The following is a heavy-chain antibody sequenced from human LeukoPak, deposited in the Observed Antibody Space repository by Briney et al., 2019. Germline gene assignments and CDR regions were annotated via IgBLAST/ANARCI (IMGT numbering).Heavy chain of an antibody. V-gene: IGHV3-7*01. Sequence: PGGSLRLSCAASGFPFSSYWTSWVRQAPGKGLEWVANIKQDGSDKYYVASVKGRFTISRDNAKNSLYLQLNSLRADDTAVYYCARLTGTTGFDYWGQGTLVTVSS. CDR1: GFPFSSYW. D-gene: IGHD1-1*01. CDR2: IKQDGSDK. CDR3: ARLTGTTGFDY. J-gene: IGHJ4*02.